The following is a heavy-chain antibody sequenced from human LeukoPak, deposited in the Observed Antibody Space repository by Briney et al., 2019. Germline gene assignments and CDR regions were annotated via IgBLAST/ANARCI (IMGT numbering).Heavy chain of an antibody. Sequence: ASVKVSCKASGYTFTGYYMHWVRQAPGQGLEWMGWINPNSGGTNYAQKFQGRVTMTRDMSTSTVYMELSSLRSEDTAVYYCASGLELPLGLGYWGQGTLVTVSS. CDR2: INPNSGGT. D-gene: IGHD4-23*01. J-gene: IGHJ4*02. CDR1: GYTFTGYY. V-gene: IGHV1-2*02. CDR3: ASGLELPLGLGY.